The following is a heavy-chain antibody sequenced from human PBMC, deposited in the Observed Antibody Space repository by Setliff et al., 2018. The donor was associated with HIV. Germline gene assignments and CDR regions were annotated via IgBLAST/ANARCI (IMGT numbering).Heavy chain of an antibody. V-gene: IGHV4-61*02. CDR3: ARTYNFWSGYYDAFDI. J-gene: IGHJ3*02. CDR1: GGSISSGSYY. Sequence: SETLSLTCTVSGGSISSGSYYWSWIRQPAGKGLECIGRIYTSGSTNYNPSLKSRVTISVDTSKNQFSLKLSSVTAADTAVYYCARTYNFWSGYYDAFDIWGQGTMVTVSS. CDR2: IYTSGST. D-gene: IGHD3-3*01.